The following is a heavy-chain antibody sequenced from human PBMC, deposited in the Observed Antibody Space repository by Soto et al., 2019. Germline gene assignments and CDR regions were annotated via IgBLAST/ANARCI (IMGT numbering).Heavy chain of an antibody. Sequence: ETLSLTCIVSGESISSSSYYWGWIRQPPGKGLEWIGGIYYSGRTYYNPSFKSRVTISIDTSKNQFSLKLSSVTATDTAVYYCARQRTTVVTQAYFDHWGQGALVTVSS. D-gene: IGHD2-21*02. J-gene: IGHJ4*02. CDR1: GESISSSSYY. V-gene: IGHV4-39*01. CDR2: IYYSGRT. CDR3: ARQRTTVVTQAYFDH.